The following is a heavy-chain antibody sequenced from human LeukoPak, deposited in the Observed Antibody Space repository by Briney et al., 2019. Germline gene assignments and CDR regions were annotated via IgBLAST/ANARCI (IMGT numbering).Heavy chain of an antibody. CDR1: GFTFSGST. CDR3: TVNYCSGGSCYML. D-gene: IGHD2-15*01. V-gene: IGHV3-73*01. Sequence: PGRSLRLSCAASGFTFSGSTMHWVRQASGKGLEWVGRIRSKTSSYATAYTASVKGRFTISRDDSKNTAYLQMNSLKTEDTAVYYCTVNYCSGGSCYMLWGQGTLVTVSS. CDR2: IRSKTSSYAT. J-gene: IGHJ4*02.